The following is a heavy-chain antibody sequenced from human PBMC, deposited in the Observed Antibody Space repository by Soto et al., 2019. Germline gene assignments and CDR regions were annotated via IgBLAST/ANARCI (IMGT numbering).Heavy chain of an antibody. CDR1: GGSISGGGYY. V-gene: IGHV4-31*03. CDR2: IYDSGRA. CDR3: ASSSRSYFDL. Sequence: QVQLQESGPGLVKPSQTLSLTCTVSGGSISGGGYYWTWIRQHPGKGLEWIGYIYDSGRASYNPSLKSRVTIAVDTSKDQFSLQLSSVTAADTAVYYCASSSRSYFDLWGQGTMVTVSS. J-gene: IGHJ4*02.